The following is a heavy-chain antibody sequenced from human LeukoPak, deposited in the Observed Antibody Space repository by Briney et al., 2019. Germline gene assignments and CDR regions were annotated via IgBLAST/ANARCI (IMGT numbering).Heavy chain of an antibody. Sequence: SETLSLTCAVYGGSFSGYYWSWIRQPPGKGLEWIGEINHSGSANYNPSLKSRVTISVDTSKNQFSLKLSSVTAADTAVYYCARHYDFWSGGDLGYWGQGTLVTVSS. V-gene: IGHV4-34*01. J-gene: IGHJ4*02. D-gene: IGHD3-3*01. CDR1: GGSFSGYY. CDR3: ARHYDFWSGGDLGY. CDR2: INHSGSA.